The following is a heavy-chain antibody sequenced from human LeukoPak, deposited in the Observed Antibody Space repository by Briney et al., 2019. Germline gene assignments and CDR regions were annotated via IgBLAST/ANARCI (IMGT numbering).Heavy chain of an antibody. CDR3: AKDRLEGSGDYGFDY. D-gene: IGHD4-17*01. J-gene: IGHJ4*02. CDR1: GFTFSSYA. V-gene: IGHV3-30*04. CDR2: ISYDGSNQ. Sequence: GRSLRLSCAASGFTFSSYAMHWVRQAPGKGLEWVAVISYDGSNQFYADSVKGRFTISRDNSKNTLYLQMNSLGAEDTAVYYCAKDRLEGSGDYGFDYWGQGTLVTVSS.